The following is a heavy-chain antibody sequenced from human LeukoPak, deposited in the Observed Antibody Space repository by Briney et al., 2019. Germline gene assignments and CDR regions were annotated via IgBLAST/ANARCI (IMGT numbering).Heavy chain of an antibody. D-gene: IGHD6-25*01. CDR1: GGSISSSSYY. J-gene: IGHJ4*02. CDR3: ATVREKSGSGCY. Sequence: SETLSLTCTVSGGSISSSSYYWGWIRQPPGKGLEWIGSIYYSGSTYYNPSLKSRVTISVDTSKNQFSLKLSSVTAADTAVYYCATVREKSGSGCYWGQETLVTVSS. CDR2: IYYSGST. V-gene: IGHV4-39*07.